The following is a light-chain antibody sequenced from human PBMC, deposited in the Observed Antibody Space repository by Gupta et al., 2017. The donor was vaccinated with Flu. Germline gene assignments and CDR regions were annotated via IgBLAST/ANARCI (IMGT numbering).Light chain of an antibody. CDR3: QMWDSSSGRGV. V-gene: IGLV1-44*01. CDR2: GNT. J-gene: IGLJ3*02. CDR1: KIGRNA. Sequence: KIGRNAVHWYLQLPGKAPILLIYGNTLRPSGISDRFSGSKSGLSATLAISGLEVEDEADYYCQMWDSSSGRGVFGGGTKLTVL.